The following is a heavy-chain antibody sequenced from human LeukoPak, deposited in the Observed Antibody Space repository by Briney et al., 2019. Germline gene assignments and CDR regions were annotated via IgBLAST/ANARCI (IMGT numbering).Heavy chain of an antibody. Sequence: GGSLRLSCAASGFKLIGYSMNWVRQAPGRGPEWVSLISTTSTSIYYADSVRGRFTISRDNARNSLYLQMNSLRAEDTAVYYCARGVGATHFDCWGQGTLVTVST. D-gene: IGHD1-26*01. J-gene: IGHJ4*02. CDR3: ARGVGATHFDC. CDR2: ISTTSTSI. V-gene: IGHV3-21*06. CDR1: GFKLIGYS.